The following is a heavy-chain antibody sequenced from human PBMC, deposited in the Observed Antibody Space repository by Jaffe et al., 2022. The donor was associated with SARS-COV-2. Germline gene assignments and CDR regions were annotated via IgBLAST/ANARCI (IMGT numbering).Heavy chain of an antibody. CDR2: ISINAYI. D-gene: IGHD3-22*01. CDR3: ARATYYYDSSGYATIDY. Sequence: EVQLVESGGGLVKPGGSLRLSCAASGFTFSTYSMHWVRQAPGKGLEWVSSISINAYINYADSVKGRFTISRDNAKNSLFLQMNSLRAEDTAVYYCARATYYYDSSGYATIDYWGQGTLVTVSS. J-gene: IGHJ4*02. CDR1: GFTFSTYS. V-gene: IGHV3-21*01.